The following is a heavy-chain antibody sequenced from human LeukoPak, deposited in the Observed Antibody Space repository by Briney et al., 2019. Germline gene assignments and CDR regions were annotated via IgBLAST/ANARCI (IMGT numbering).Heavy chain of an antibody. CDR1: GGSISSYY. Sequence: TPSETLSLTCTVSGGSISSYYWSWIRQPAGKGLEWIGRIYTSGSTNYNPSLKSRVTTSVDTSKNQFSLKLSSVTAADTAVYYCAREYSSGWYVYMDVWGKGTTVTVSS. CDR2: IYTSGST. D-gene: IGHD6-19*01. V-gene: IGHV4-4*07. CDR3: AREYSSGWYVYMDV. J-gene: IGHJ6*03.